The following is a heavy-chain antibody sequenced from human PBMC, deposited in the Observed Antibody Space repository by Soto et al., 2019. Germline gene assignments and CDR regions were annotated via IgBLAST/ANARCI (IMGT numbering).Heavy chain of an antibody. V-gene: IGHV1-18*04. Sequence: QVQLVQSGAEVKKPGASLRVSCRASGYTFINYGINWVRQAPGQGLEWMGWIDPYSGDTYYAQRFQGRVTMTTDRSATTAYLELRSLRSDDTAVYFCTRGSPRYRSSSFDLWGQGTLVTSSS. CDR2: IDPYSGDT. D-gene: IGHD6-6*01. CDR1: GYTFINYG. CDR3: TRGSPRYRSSSFDL. J-gene: IGHJ4*02.